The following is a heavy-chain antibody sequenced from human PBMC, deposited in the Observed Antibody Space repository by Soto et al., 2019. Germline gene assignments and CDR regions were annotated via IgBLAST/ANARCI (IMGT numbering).Heavy chain of an antibody. D-gene: IGHD6-19*01. CDR3: ARGKTVRGIAVAGVNWFDP. Sequence: GASVKVSCKASGYTFTSYAMHWVRQAPGQRLEWMGWINAGNGNTKYSQKFQGRVTITRDTSASTAYMELSSLRSEDTAVYYCARGKTVRGIAVAGVNWFDPWGQGTLVTVSS. J-gene: IGHJ5*02. CDR1: GYTFTSYA. CDR2: INAGNGNT. V-gene: IGHV1-3*01.